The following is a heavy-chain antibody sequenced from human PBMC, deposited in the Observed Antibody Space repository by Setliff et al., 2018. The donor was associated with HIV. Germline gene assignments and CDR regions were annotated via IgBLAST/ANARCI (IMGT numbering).Heavy chain of an antibody. CDR3: ARDRENYYDSTGAFDI. CDR2: MYSGGNT. Sequence: SETLSLTCTVSGDSISSVSYSWGWIRQPPGKGLEWIGYMYSGGNTYYNPSLKSRATISVDTSKNQFSLKLSSVTAADTAVYYCARDRENYYDSTGAFDIWGQGTMVTVSS. V-gene: IGHV4-39*07. J-gene: IGHJ3*02. D-gene: IGHD3-22*01. CDR1: GDSISSVSYS.